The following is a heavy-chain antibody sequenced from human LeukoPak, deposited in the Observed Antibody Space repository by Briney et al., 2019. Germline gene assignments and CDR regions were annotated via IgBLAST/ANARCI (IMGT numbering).Heavy chain of an antibody. J-gene: IGHJ6*03. V-gene: IGHV1-18*01. Sequence: ASVKVSCKASGYTFTSYGISWVRQAPGQGLEWMGWISAYNGNTNYALKLQGRVTMTTETSTSTAFLELRSLRSDDTAVYYCARDGLHYFYYMDVWGKGTTVTISS. CDR3: ARDGLHYFYYMDV. CDR1: GYTFTSYG. CDR2: ISAYNGNT.